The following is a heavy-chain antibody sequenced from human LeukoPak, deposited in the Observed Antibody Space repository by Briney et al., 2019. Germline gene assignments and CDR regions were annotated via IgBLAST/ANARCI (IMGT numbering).Heavy chain of an antibody. Sequence: ASVKVSCKASGYTFTSYYMHWVRQAPGQGLEWMGIINPSGGSTSYAQKFQGRVTMTRDTSTSTAYMELSSLRAEDTAVYYCARSIAVAGKNDYWGQGTLVTVSS. V-gene: IGHV1-46*01. D-gene: IGHD6-19*01. CDR2: INPSGGST. J-gene: IGHJ4*02. CDR3: ARSIAVAGKNDY. CDR1: GYTFTSYY.